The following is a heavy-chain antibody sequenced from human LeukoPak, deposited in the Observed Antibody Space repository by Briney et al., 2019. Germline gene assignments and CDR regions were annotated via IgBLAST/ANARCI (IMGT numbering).Heavy chain of an antibody. CDR3: AKDRIAAAGDDAFDI. CDR2: IRYDGSNK. D-gene: IGHD6-13*01. Sequence: GGSLRLSCAASGFTFDDYGMSWVRQAPGKGLEWVAFIRYDGSNKYYADSVKGRFTISRDNSKNTLYLQMNSLRAEDTAVYYCAKDRIAAAGDDAFDIWGQGTMVTVSS. J-gene: IGHJ3*02. V-gene: IGHV3-30*02. CDR1: GFTFDDYG.